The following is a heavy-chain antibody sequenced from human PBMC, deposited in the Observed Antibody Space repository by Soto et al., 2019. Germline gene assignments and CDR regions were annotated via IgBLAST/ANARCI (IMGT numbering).Heavy chain of an antibody. Sequence: GGSLRLSCAASGFTFSSYGMHWVRQAPGKGLEWVAVISYDGSNKYYADSVKGRFTISRDNSKNTLYLQMNSLRAEDTAVYYCAKFPPQTMTPPSRGAFDIWGQGTMVTVSS. D-gene: IGHD3-22*01. J-gene: IGHJ3*02. CDR2: ISYDGSNK. V-gene: IGHV3-30*18. CDR3: AKFPPQTMTPPSRGAFDI. CDR1: GFTFSSYG.